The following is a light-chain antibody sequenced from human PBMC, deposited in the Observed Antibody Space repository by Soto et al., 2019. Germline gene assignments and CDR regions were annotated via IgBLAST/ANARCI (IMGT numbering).Light chain of an antibody. CDR2: DAS. J-gene: IGKJ5*01. CDR3: QHRMNWPLT. CDR1: QSVSSY. V-gene: IGKV3-11*01. Sequence: EIVLTQSPATLSLSPGERATLSCRASQSVSSYLLWYQQKPGQAPRLLIYDASNMATGIPARFSGSGSETEFTLTISSLEPEDFAVYYCQHRMNWPLTFGQGTRLEIK.